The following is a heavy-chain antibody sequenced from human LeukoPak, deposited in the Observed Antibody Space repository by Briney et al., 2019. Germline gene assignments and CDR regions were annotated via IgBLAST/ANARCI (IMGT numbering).Heavy chain of an antibody. CDR1: GGSISSSSYY. Sequence: SETLSLTCTVSGGSISSSSYYWGWIRQPPGKGLEWIGSIYYSGSTYYNPSLKSRVTISVDTSKNQFSLKLSSVTAADTAVYYWSRGGPVRGWYFYYFDYWGQGTLVTVSS. V-gene: IGHV4-39*07. J-gene: IGHJ4*02. CDR2: IYYSGST. CDR3: SRGGPVRGWYFYYFDY. D-gene: IGHD6-19*01.